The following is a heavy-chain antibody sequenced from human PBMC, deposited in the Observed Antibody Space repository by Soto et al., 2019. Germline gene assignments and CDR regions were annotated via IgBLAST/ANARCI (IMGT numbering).Heavy chain of an antibody. Sequence: GESLKISCKGSGYSFTNYWIGWVRQKPGKGLEWMGTIFPGDSDTRYSPSFQGQVTISADRSTSTAYLQWSSLKASDTAMYYCARHPGGSSAELKGAFDIWGQGTMVTVSS. CDR3: ARHPGGSSAELKGAFDI. V-gene: IGHV5-51*01. CDR1: GYSFTNYW. J-gene: IGHJ3*02. CDR2: IFPGDSDT. D-gene: IGHD1-26*01.